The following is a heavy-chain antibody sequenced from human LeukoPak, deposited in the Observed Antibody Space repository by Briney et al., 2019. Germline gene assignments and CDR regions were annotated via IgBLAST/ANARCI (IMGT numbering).Heavy chain of an antibody. Sequence: SETLSLTCAVYGGSFSGYYWSWIRQPPGKGLEWIGEINHSGSTNYNPSLKSRVTISVDTSKNQFSLKLSSVTAADTAVYYCARSRYSSGWSEDVWGKGTTVTVSS. CDR1: GGSFSGYY. V-gene: IGHV4-34*01. D-gene: IGHD6-19*01. CDR2: INHSGST. J-gene: IGHJ6*04. CDR3: ARSRYSSGWSEDV.